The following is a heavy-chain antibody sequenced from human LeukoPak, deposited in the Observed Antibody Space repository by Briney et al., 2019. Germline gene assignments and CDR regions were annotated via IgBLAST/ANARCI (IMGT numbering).Heavy chain of an antibody. CDR3: ARDLGVSSGYVDY. CDR1: GGSINSGNYY. D-gene: IGHD3-22*01. V-gene: IGHV4-61*02. J-gene: IGHJ4*02. CDR2: IHIGGTT. Sequence: SETLSLTCTVSGGSINSGNYYWSWMRQPAGQGLEWIGRIHIGGTTTYNPSLKSRVTISVDTSKNQFSLKLSSVTAADTAVYYCARDLGVSSGYVDYWGQGTLVTVSS.